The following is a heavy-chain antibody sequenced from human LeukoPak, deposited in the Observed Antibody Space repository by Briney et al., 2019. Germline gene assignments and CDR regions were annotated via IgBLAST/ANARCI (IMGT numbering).Heavy chain of an antibody. CDR3: AKATAVAGRYYYYGMDV. Sequence: GGSLRLSCAASGFTFSSYAMSWVRQAPEKGPVWVSRINSDGSSISYADSVKGRFTISRDNAKNTLYLQMNSLRAEDTAVYYCAKATAVAGRYYYYGMDVWGQGTTVTVSS. CDR2: INSDGSSI. CDR1: GFTFSSYA. J-gene: IGHJ6*02. D-gene: IGHD6-19*01. V-gene: IGHV3-23*01.